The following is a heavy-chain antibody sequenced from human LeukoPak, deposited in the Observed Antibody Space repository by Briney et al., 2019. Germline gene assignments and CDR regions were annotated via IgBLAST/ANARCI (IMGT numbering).Heavy chain of an antibody. D-gene: IGHD2-21*01. V-gene: IGHV3-30*14. J-gene: IGHJ4*02. CDR3: ARAARIPYLPEH. CDR1: GFTFSSYA. CDR2: ISYDGSNK. Sequence: GGSLRLSCAASGFTFSSYAMHWVRQAPGKGLEWVAVISYDGSNKYYADSVKGRFTISRDNSKNTLYLQMGSLRAEDMAVYYCARAARIPYLPEHWGQGTLVTVSS.